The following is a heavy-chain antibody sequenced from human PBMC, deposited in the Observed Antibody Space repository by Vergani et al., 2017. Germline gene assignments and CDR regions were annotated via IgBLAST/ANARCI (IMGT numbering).Heavy chain of an antibody. D-gene: IGHD6-19*01. J-gene: IGHJ4*02. CDR1: GGSFSGYY. Sequence: QVQLQQWGAGLLKPSETLSLTCAVYGGSFSGYYWSWIRQPPGKGLEWIGEINHSGSTNYNPSLKSRVTISVDTSKNQFSLKLSSVTAADTAVYYCARQSSSGQSFDYWGQGTLVTVSS. CDR3: ARQSSSGQSFDY. V-gene: IGHV4-34*01. CDR2: INHSGST.